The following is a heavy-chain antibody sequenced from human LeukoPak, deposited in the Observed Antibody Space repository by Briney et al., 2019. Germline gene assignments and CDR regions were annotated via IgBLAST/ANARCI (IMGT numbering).Heavy chain of an antibody. D-gene: IGHD3-22*01. V-gene: IGHV3-23*01. Sequence: GGSLRLSCAVSGITLSNYGMSWVRQAPGKGLEWVAGISGSGGGTNYADSVKGRFTISRDNPKNTLHLQMNSLRAEDTAVYFYAKRGVVIRVILVGFHKEAYYFDSWGQGALVTVSS. CDR1: GITLSNYG. CDR3: AKRGVVIRVILVGFHKEAYYFDS. J-gene: IGHJ4*02. CDR2: ISGSGGGT.